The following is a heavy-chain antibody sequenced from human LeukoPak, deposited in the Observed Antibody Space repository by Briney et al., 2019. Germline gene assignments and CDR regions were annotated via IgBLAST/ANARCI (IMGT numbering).Heavy chain of an antibody. CDR3: ARLGDGYNSHFQH. V-gene: IGHV5-10-1*01. CDR1: GYSFTSYW. CDR2: IDPSDSYT. J-gene: IGHJ1*01. Sequence: NPGESLRISCKGSGYSFTSYWISWVRQLPGKGLEWMGRIDPSDSYTNYSPSFQGHVTISADKSISTAYLQWSSLKASDTAIYYCARLGDGYNSHFQHWGQGTLVTVSS. D-gene: IGHD5-24*01.